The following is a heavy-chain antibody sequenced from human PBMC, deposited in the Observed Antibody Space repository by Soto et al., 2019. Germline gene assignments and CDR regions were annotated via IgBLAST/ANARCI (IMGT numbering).Heavy chain of an antibody. D-gene: IGHD3-9*01. CDR2: INPNSGGT. CDR3: ARDSGYDILTGYPDVFDI. J-gene: IGHJ3*02. V-gene: IGHV1-2*04. CDR1: GYTFTGYY. Sequence: ASVKVSCKASGYTFTGYYMHWVRQAPGQGLEWMGWINPNSGGTNYAQKFQGWVTMTRDTSISTAYMELSRLRSDDTAVYYCARDSGYDILTGYPDVFDIWGQGTMVTVSS.